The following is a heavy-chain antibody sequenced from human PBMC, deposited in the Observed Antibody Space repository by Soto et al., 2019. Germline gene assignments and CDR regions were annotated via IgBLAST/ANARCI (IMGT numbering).Heavy chain of an antibody. CDR1: GFTFSSYG. Sequence: GGSLRLSCAASGFTFSSYGMHWVRQAPGKGLEWVAVIWYDGSNKYYADSVKGRFTISRDNSKNTLYLQMNSLRAEDTAVYYCARDRYYSNSRWFDPWGQGTLVTVSS. V-gene: IGHV3-33*01. J-gene: IGHJ5*02. D-gene: IGHD4-4*01. CDR3: ARDRYYSNSRWFDP. CDR2: IWYDGSNK.